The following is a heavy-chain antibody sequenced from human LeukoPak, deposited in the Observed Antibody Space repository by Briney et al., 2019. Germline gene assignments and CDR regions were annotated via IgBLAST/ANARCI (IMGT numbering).Heavy chain of an antibody. D-gene: IGHD3-22*01. J-gene: IGHJ3*02. CDR1: GYSISSGYY. CDR3: AIGGITMIVVAILDI. CDR2: IYHSGST. V-gene: IGHV4-38-2*02. Sequence: KPSETLSLTCTVSGYSISSGYYWGWIRQPPGKGLEWIGSIYHSGSTYYNPSLKSRVTISVDTSKNQFSLKLSSVTAADTAVYYCAIGGITMIVVAILDIWGQGTMVTVSS.